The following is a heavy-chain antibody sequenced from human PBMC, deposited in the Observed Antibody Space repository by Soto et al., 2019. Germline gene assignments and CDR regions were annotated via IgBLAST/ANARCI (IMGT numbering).Heavy chain of an antibody. CDR2: INPNSGGT. V-gene: IGHV1-2*02. CDR3: ARKRILTGVGLNWFDP. CDR1: VYTFTGYY. Sequence: SVKVSWKASVYTFTGYYMHLVRQAPGQGLEWMGWINPNSGGTNYAQKLQGRVTMTRDTSISTAYMELRRLRSDDTAVYYCARKRILTGVGLNWFDPWGQGTLVTVSS. J-gene: IGHJ5*02. D-gene: IGHD3-9*01.